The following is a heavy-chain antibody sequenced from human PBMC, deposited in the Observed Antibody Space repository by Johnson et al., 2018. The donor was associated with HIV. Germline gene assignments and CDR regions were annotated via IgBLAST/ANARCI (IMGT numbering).Heavy chain of an antibody. CDR3: ARDFRRHAFDM. V-gene: IGHV3-20*04. D-gene: IGHD6-6*01. CDR1: GITFDDYG. CDR2: INWTGGSI. J-gene: IGHJ3*02. Sequence: EVQLVESGGGLVQPGGSLRLSCAASGITFDDYGMTWVRQPPGKGLEWVSGINWTGGSIAYADSVKGRVTISRDNPKKSLYLQMNSLRVEDTAVYYCARDFRRHAFDMWGQGTMVTVSS.